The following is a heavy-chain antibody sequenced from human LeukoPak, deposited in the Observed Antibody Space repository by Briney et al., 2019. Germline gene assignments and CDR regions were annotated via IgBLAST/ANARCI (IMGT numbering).Heavy chain of an antibody. V-gene: IGHV4-38-2*01. D-gene: IGHD6-19*01. CDR1: GYSISSGYY. CDR3: ARSQEGAVAGTTFDY. Sequence: PSETLSLTCAVSGYSISSGYYWGWIRQPPGKGLEWIGSIYHSGSTYYNPSLKSRVTISVDTSKNQFSLKLSSATAADTAVYYCARSQEGAVAGTTFDYWGQGTLVTVSS. J-gene: IGHJ4*02. CDR2: IYHSGST.